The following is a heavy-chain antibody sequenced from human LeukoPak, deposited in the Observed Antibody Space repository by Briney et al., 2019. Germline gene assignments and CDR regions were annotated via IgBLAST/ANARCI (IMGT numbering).Heavy chain of an antibody. CDR2: IYHSGST. CDR1: GFTVSSNY. Sequence: GSLRLSCAASGFTVSSNYMSWVRQPPGKGLEWIGEIYHSGSTNYNPSLKSRVTISVDKSKNQFSLKLSSVTAADTAVYYCARDLRGRIAVAGSDAFDIWGQGTMVTVSS. J-gene: IGHJ3*02. CDR3: ARDLRGRIAVAGSDAFDI. D-gene: IGHD6-19*01. V-gene: IGHV4-4*02.